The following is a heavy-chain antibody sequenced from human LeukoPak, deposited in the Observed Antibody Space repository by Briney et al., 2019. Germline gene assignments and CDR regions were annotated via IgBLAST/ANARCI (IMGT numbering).Heavy chain of an antibody. V-gene: IGHV4-59*11. Sequence: PSETLSLTCTVSGGSISSHYWSWIRQPPGKGLEWIGYIYYSGSTNYNPSLKSRVTISVDTSKNQFSLKLSSVTAADTAVYYCARVVRGALYYYYYYMDVWGKGTTVTVSS. J-gene: IGHJ6*03. CDR1: GGSISSHY. CDR3: ARVVRGALYYYYYYMDV. D-gene: IGHD3-10*02. CDR2: IYYSGST.